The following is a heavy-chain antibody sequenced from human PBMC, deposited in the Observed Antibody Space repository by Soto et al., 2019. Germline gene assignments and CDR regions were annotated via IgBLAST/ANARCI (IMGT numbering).Heavy chain of an antibody. J-gene: IGHJ1*01. CDR2: ISGSGGST. CDR3: AKAPSEYTNSRELVQH. D-gene: IGHD6-6*01. CDR1: GFTFTTYA. Sequence: GGSLRLSCAASGFTFTTYAMNWVRQAPGKGLEWVSAISGSGGSTYYADSVKGRFTISRDNSRNTLYLQMNSLRAEDTAVYYCAKAPSEYTNSRELVQHWGQGTLVTVSS. V-gene: IGHV3-23*01.